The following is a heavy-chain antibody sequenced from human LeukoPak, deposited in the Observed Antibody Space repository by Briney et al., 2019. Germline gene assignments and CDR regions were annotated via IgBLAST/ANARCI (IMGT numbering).Heavy chain of an antibody. CDR3: ARVASSGWYEVDY. J-gene: IGHJ4*02. Sequence: ASVKVSCKASGYTFTSYDINWVRRATGQGLEWMGWMNPNSGNTGYAQKFQGRVTMTRNTSISTAYMELSSLRSEDTAVYYCARVASSGWYEVDYWGQGTLVTVSS. D-gene: IGHD6-19*01. CDR1: GYTFTSYD. CDR2: MNPNSGNT. V-gene: IGHV1-8*01.